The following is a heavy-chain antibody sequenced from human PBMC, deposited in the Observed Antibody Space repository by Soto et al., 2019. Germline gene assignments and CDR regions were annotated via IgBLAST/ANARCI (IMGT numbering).Heavy chain of an antibody. D-gene: IGHD2-8*01. CDR3: ARTDPDCTDRVCFAAY. J-gene: IGHJ4*01. CDR1: GGSISSYY. V-gene: IGHV4-59*01. CDR2: IYYSGST. Sequence: TLSLTCTVSGGSISSYYRSWIRQPPGKGLEWIGYIYYSGSTNYNPSLKSRVTISVDTSKNQFSLKLSSVTAADTAVYYCARTDPDCTDRVCFAAYSGQGTLVTVSS.